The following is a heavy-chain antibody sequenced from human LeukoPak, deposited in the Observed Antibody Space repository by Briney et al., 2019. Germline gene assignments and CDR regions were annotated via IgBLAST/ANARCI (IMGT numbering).Heavy chain of an antibody. J-gene: IGHJ4*02. CDR3: AKARGWIQEFDY. CDR2: ISSTSSYI. D-gene: IGHD5-18*01. Sequence: PGGSLRLSCAASGFTFSSYAMSWVRQAPGKGLEWVSSISSTSSYINYADSVKGRFTISRDKAKNSLYLQMNSLRAEDTAVYYCAKARGWIQEFDYWGQGTLVTVSS. CDR1: GFTFSSYA. V-gene: IGHV3-21*04.